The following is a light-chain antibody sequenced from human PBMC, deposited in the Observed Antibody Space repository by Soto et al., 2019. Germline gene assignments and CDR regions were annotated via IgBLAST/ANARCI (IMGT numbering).Light chain of an antibody. J-gene: IGLJ3*02. Sequence: QSVLTQSSSASASPGSSVTLTCILSSGHISYIIAWHQQQPGKGPRFLMTLDRSGSYNRGSGVPDRFSGSSSGADRYLTISNLQVEDEGDYYCETWYSSTRKVFGGGTKLTVL. V-gene: IGLV4-60*02. CDR2: LDRSGSY. CDR3: ETWYSSTRKV. CDR1: SGHISYI.